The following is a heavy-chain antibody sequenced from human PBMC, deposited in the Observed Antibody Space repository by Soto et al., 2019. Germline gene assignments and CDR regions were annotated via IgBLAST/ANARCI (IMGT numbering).Heavy chain of an antibody. V-gene: IGHV1-2*04. CDR3: ARDLLGSQYYDSIGYSPGAFDI. J-gene: IGHJ3*02. CDR2: INPNSGGT. Sequence: ASAKVSCKAAGYTFTGFYMHWVRQAPGQGLEWMGWINPNSGGTNYAQKFQGWVTMTRDTSISTAYMELSRLRSDDTAVYYCARDLLGSQYYDSIGYSPGAFDIWGQGTMVTGSS. D-gene: IGHD3-22*01. CDR1: GYTFTGFY.